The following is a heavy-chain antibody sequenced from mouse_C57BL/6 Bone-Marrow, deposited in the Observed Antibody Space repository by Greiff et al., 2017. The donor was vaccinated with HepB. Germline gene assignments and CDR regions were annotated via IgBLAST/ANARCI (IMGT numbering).Heavy chain of an antibody. Sequence: VQLQQSGPELVKPGASVKISCKASGYTFTDYYMNWVKQSHGKGLDWIGDINPNNGGTSYNQKFKGKATLTVDKSSSTAYMELRSLTSEDSAVYYCARFYYWYFDVWGTGTTVTVSS. CDR3: ARFYYWYFDV. CDR2: INPNNGGT. V-gene: IGHV1-26*01. J-gene: IGHJ1*03. CDR1: GYTFTDYY. D-gene: IGHD1-1*01.